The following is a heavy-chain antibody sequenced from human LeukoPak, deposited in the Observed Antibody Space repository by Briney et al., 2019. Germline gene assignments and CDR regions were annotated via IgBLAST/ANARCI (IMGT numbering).Heavy chain of an antibody. Sequence: GGSLRLSCAASGFTFSSCGFNWVRQAPGKGLEWVSSIGPTGTHRYYADSVRGRLTLSRDHATNSTSLQVDGLRDEDTAVYCATETIGRHYDYWGQGTLFTVSS. J-gene: IGHJ4*02. CDR3: ATETIGRHYDY. CDR1: GFTFSSCG. D-gene: IGHD1-14*01. CDR2: IGPTGTHR. V-gene: IGHV3-21*01.